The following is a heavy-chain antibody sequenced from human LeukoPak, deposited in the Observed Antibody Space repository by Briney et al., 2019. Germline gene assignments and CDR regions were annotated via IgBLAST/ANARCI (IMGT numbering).Heavy chain of an antibody. CDR3: AHNWWTATAA. Sequence: SGPTLVNPTQTLTLTCTCSGFSLTTSGVGVGWIRQPPGKTLECLALIYWDDDKRYSPSLKSRLTITKDTSKNQVVLTMTNMDPVDTATYCCAHNWWTATAAWGQGTLVTVSS. CDR2: IYWDDDK. CDR1: GFSLTTSGVG. D-gene: IGHD3/OR15-3a*01. V-gene: IGHV2-5*02. J-gene: IGHJ4*02.